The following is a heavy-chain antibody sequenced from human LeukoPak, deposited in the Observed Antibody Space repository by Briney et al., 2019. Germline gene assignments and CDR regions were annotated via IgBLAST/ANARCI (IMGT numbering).Heavy chain of an antibody. J-gene: IGHJ3*02. CDR2: ISAYNGNT. Sequence: ASVNVSCKASGYTFTSYGISWVRQAPGQGLEWMGWISAYNGNTNYAQKLQGRVTMTTDTSTSTAYMELRSLRSDDTAVYYCARVEPKLGNDAFDIWGQGTMVTVSS. CDR3: ARVEPKLGNDAFDI. D-gene: IGHD7-27*01. CDR1: GYTFTSYG. V-gene: IGHV1-18*01.